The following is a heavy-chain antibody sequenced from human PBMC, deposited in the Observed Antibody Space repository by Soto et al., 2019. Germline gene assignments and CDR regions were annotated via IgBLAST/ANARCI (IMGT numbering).Heavy chain of an antibody. J-gene: IGHJ6*02. V-gene: IGHV1-2*02. CDR3: AGLLGYCSGGSCYSGGPLDYYYGMDV. D-gene: IGHD2-15*01. Sequence: QVQLVQSGAEVKKPGASVKVSCKASGYTFTGYNMHWVRQPPGQGLEWMGWINPNRGGTTYAQKFQGRVTMTRDTSISTAYVELSRLRSDDTAVYYCAGLLGYCSGGSCYSGGPLDYYYGMDVWGQGTTVTVSS. CDR1: GYTFTGYN. CDR2: INPNRGGT.